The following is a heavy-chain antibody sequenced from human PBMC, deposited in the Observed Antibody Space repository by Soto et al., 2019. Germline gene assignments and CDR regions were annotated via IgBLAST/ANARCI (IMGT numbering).Heavy chain of an antibody. CDR2: IFHSFSDGNT. J-gene: IGHJ4*02. Sequence: PGGSLRLSCAASRFSLRNYAMNWVRQAPGKGLEWVSAIFHSFSDGNTHYADSVRGRFTISRDNDKNTVFLEMNSLRAEDTAVYYCAKVFSPEGGNYFEFWGQGTLVTVSS. CDR1: RFSLRNYA. V-gene: IGHV3-23*01. CDR3: AKVFSPEGGNYFEF.